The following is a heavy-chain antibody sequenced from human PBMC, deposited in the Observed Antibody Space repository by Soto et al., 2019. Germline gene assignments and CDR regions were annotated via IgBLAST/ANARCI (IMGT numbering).Heavy chain of an antibody. V-gene: IGHV4-30-4*01. CDR2: IYYSGST. D-gene: IGHD3-3*01. Sequence: SETLSLTCTVSGGSISSGDYYWGWIRHPPGKGLEWIGYIYYSGSTYYNPSLKSRVTISVDTSKNQFSLKLSSVTAADTAVYYCARETIFGVGRGYYYYYGMDVWGQGTTVTVSS. CDR3: ARETIFGVGRGYYYYYGMDV. J-gene: IGHJ6*02. CDR1: GGSISSGDYY.